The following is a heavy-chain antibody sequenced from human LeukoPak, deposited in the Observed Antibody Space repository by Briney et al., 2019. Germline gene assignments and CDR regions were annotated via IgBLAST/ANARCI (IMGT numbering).Heavy chain of an antibody. CDR1: GGSISSDTYY. V-gene: IGHV4-39*01. Sequence: SETLSLTCTVSGGSISSDTYYWGWIRQPPGKGLEWIGGIYYSGITYYNPSLKSRVTISVDTSKNQFSLKLTSVTAADAAVYYCAATTIIVVVDYWGQGTLVTVSS. D-gene: IGHD3-22*01. J-gene: IGHJ4*02. CDR3: AATTIIVVVDY. CDR2: IYYSGIT.